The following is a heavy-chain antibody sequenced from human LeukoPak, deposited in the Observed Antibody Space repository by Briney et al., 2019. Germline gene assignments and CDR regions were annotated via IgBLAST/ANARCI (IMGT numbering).Heavy chain of an antibody. J-gene: IGHJ5*02. CDR3: ARVQSRLSWFDP. Sequence: SETLSLTCTVSGGSISNYYWGWIRQPPGKGLEWIGSIYYSGSTYYNPSLKSRVTISVDTSKNQFSLKLSSVTAADTAVYYCARVQSRLSWFDPWGQGTLVTVSS. CDR1: GGSISNYY. V-gene: IGHV4-39*07. CDR2: IYYSGST.